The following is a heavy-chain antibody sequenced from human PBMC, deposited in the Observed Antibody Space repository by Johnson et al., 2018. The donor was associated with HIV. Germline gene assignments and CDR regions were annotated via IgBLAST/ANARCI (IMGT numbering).Heavy chain of an antibody. CDR2: ISYDGSNK. J-gene: IGHJ3*02. CDR3: ARGSIMITFGGVIPDAFDI. Sequence: QVQLVESGGGVVQPGRSLRLSCAASGFTLSTYGMHWVRQAPGKGLEWVAVISYDGSNKYYADSVKGRFTTSRDNSKNTLYLQMNSLRAEDTALYYCARGSIMITFGGVIPDAFDIWGQGTLVIVSS. V-gene: IGHV3-30*03. CDR1: GFTLSTYG. D-gene: IGHD3-16*02.